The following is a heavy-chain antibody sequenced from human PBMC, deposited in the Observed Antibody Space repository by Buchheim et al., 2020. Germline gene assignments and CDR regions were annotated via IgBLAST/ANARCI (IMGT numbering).Heavy chain of an antibody. J-gene: IGHJ6*02. V-gene: IGHV3-23*01. Sequence: EVQLLESGGGLVKPGGSLRLSCAASGFTFSSHAMRWVRQAPGKGLEWVSGISGSGSNTYYADSVRGRFTSSRDNSKNTLFLQMNSLRAEDTAIYYCGRCAAARNYYNGMDVWGQGTT. CDR3: GRCAAARNYYNGMDV. D-gene: IGHD2-2*01. CDR1: GFTFSSHA. CDR2: ISGSGSNT.